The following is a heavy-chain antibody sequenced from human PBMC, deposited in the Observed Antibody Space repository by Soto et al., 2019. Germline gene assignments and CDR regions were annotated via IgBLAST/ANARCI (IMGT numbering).Heavy chain of an antibody. J-gene: IGHJ4*02. Sequence: QVQLVQSGSEVKKPGSSVKVSCKASGCTVSSYAISWVRQAPGQGLEWMGGIIPIFGTANYAQKFQGRVTITADESTSTDYMELSSLKSEDTAVYYCARDGCSSTSCYVNPDYRGQGNLVTVSS. CDR1: GCTVSSYA. CDR2: IIPIFGTA. D-gene: IGHD2-2*01. CDR3: ARDGCSSTSCYVNPDY. V-gene: IGHV1-69*01.